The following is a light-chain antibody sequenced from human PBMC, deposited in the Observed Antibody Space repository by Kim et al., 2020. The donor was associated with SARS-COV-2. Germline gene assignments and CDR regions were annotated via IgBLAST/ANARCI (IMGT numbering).Light chain of an antibody. V-gene: IGLV3-19*01. CDR3: NSRDSSGNHVV. Sequence: ALGQTVRSTCRGDSLRSYYASWYQQKPGQATVLVIYGKNNRPSGIPDRFSGSSSGNTASLTITGAQAEDEADYYCNSRDSSGNHVVFGGGTKLTVL. CDR2: GKN. J-gene: IGLJ2*01. CDR1: SLRSYY.